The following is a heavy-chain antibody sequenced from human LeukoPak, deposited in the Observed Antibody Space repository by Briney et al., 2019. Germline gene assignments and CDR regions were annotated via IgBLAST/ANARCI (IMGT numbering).Heavy chain of an antibody. CDR3: ARSGLLGSWFDP. Sequence: PSETLSLTCTVSGGYISSYYWSWIRQPPWKGLEWIGYIYTSGSTNYNPSLKSRVTISVDTSKNQFSLKLSSVTAADTAVYYCARSGLLGSWFDPWGQGTLVTVSS. D-gene: IGHD3-22*01. J-gene: IGHJ5*02. V-gene: IGHV4-4*09. CDR2: IYTSGST. CDR1: GGYISSYY.